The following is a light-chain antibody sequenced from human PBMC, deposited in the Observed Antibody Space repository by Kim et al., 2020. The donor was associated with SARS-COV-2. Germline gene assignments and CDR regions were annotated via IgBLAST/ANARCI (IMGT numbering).Light chain of an antibody. Sequence: QLVLTQSPSASASLGASVKLTCTLTSGHTSYAIAWHQQQPQKGPRFLMKVNRDGSHTKGDGIPDRFSGSSSGAERYLSISSLQSEDEADYFCQTWGPGPQSVFGGGTQLTVL. CDR1: SGHTSYA. V-gene: IGLV4-69*01. J-gene: IGLJ7*01. CDR3: QTWGPGPQSV. CDR2: VNRDGSH.